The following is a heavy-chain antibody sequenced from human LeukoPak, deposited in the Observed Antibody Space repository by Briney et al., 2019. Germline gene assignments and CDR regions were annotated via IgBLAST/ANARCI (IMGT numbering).Heavy chain of an antibody. CDR3: AKATYDSSGHNWFDP. J-gene: IGHJ5*02. D-gene: IGHD3-22*01. CDR1: GFTFSSYA. Sequence: GGSLRLSCAASGFTFSSYAMSWVRQAPGKGLEWVSAISGSGGSTYYADSVKGRFTISRDNSKNTLYLQMNSLRAEDTAVYYCAKATYDSSGHNWFDPWGQGTLVTVSS. CDR2: ISGSGGST. V-gene: IGHV3-23*01.